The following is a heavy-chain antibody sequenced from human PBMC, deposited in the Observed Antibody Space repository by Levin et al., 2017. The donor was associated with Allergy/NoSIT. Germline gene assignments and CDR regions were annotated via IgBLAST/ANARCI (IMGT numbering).Heavy chain of an antibody. CDR1: GYSFTSYW. D-gene: IGHD2-2*01. J-gene: IGHJ6*03. CDR2: IDPSDSYT. V-gene: IGHV5-10-1*01. CDR3: ARCLVEGSSTSLNYYYYYYMDG. Sequence: GGSLRLSCKGSGYSFTSYWISWVRQMPGKGLEWMGRIDPSDSYTNYSPSFQGHVTISADKSISTSYLQWSSLKASDTDMYYCARCLVEGSSTSLNYYYYYYMDGWGKGTTVTVS.